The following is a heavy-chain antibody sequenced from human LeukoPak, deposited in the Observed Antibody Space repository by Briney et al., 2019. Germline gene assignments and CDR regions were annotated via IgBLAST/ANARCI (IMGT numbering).Heavy chain of an antibody. Sequence: PSETLSLTCTVSGYSIRSSYYWGWIRQPPGKGLEWIGSIYHSGSTYYNPSLKSRVTISVDTSKNQFSLKLSPVTAADTAVYYCASLSISRGYSYEPGFDYWGQGTLVTVSS. J-gene: IGHJ4*02. CDR2: IYHSGST. V-gene: IGHV4-38-2*02. CDR3: ASLSISRGYSYEPGFDY. CDR1: GYSIRSSYY. D-gene: IGHD5-18*01.